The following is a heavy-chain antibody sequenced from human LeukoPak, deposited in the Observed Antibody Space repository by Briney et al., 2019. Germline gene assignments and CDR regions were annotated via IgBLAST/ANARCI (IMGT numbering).Heavy chain of an antibody. CDR1: GFTFSSYA. CDR2: ISGSGGST. CDR3: AKDWPGYSYGKDAFDI. D-gene: IGHD5-18*01. J-gene: IGHJ3*02. Sequence: GGSLRLSCAASGFTFSSYAMSWGRQAPGKGLEWVSAISGSGGSTYYADSVKGRFTISRDNSKNTLYLQMNSLRAEDTAVYYCAKDWPGYSYGKDAFDIWGQGTMVTVSS. V-gene: IGHV3-23*01.